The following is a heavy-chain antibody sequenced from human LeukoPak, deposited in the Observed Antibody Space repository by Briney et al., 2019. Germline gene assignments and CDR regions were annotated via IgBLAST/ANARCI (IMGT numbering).Heavy chain of an antibody. CDR1: GYTFTSYD. Sequence: ASVKVSCKASGYTFTSYDINWVRQATGQGLEWMGWMNPNSGNTGYAQKFQGRVTMTRDTSISTAYMELSRLRSDDTAVYYCAREGEYSYGNWGQGTLVTVSS. CDR2: MNPNSGNT. V-gene: IGHV1-8*01. J-gene: IGHJ4*02. CDR3: AREGEYSYGN. D-gene: IGHD5-18*01.